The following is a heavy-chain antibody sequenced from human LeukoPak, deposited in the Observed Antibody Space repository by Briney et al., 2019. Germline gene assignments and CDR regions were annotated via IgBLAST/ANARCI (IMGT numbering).Heavy chain of an antibody. V-gene: IGHV1-3*01. Sequence: ASVKVSCKASGYTFTSYAMHWVRQAPGQRLEWMGWINAGNGNTKYSQKFQGRVTITRDTSASTAYLQWSSLEASDTAMYYCASARHGDYVWDYWGQGTLVTVSS. CDR2: INAGNGNT. D-gene: IGHD4-17*01. CDR3: ASARHGDYVWDY. J-gene: IGHJ4*02. CDR1: GYTFTSYA.